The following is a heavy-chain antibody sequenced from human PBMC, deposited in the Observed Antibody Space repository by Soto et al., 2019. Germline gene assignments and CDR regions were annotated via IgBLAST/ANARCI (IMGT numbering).Heavy chain of an antibody. D-gene: IGHD6-13*01. J-gene: IGHJ6*02. CDR3: ARLRIAETYYYYYGMDV. V-gene: IGHV5-10-1*01. Sequence: GESLKISCKGSGYSFTSYWISWVRQMPVKGLEWMGRIDPSDSYTNYSPSFQGHVTISADKSISTAYLQWSSLKASDTAMYYCARLRIAETYYYYYGMDVWGQGTTVTVSS. CDR2: IDPSDSYT. CDR1: GYSFTSYW.